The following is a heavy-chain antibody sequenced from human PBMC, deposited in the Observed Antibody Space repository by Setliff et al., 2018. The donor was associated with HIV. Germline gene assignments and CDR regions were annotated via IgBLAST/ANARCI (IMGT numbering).Heavy chain of an antibody. CDR1: GFTFSRYA. CDR3: ARDPGSSSFDY. V-gene: IGHV3-7*03. CDR2: IKEDGSVT. D-gene: IGHD6-19*01. Sequence: PGGSLRLSCAASGFTFSRYAMNWVRQAPGKGLEFVANIKEDGSVTNYVDSVKGRFTISRDNAKNLVFLQMSSLRAEDTAAYYCARDPGSSSFDYWGQGTPVTVSS. J-gene: IGHJ4*02.